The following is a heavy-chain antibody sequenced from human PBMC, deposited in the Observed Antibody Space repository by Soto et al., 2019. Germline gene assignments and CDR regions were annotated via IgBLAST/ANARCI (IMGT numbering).Heavy chain of an antibody. D-gene: IGHD2-2*02. CDR2: INHSGST. V-gene: IGHV4-34*01. J-gene: IGHJ6*03. CDR3: ARTRAYCSSTSCYRTYYMDV. Sequence: QVQLQQWGAGLLKPSETLSLTCAVYGGSFSGYYWSWIRQPPGKGLEWIGEINHSGSTNYNPSLMSRVTISVDTSEILFSLKLSSVTAADTAVYYCARTRAYCSSTSCYRTYYMDVWGKGTTVTVS. CDR1: GGSFSGYY.